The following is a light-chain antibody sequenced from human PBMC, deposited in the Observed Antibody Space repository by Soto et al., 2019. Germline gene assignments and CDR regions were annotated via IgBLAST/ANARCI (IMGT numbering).Light chain of an antibody. CDR2: GQS. J-gene: IGKJ1*01. V-gene: IGKV3-20*01. Sequence: EILMTQSPATLSVSPEERATLSCRASQSVSILLAWYQQKPGQAPRLLIYGQSSRATGIPDRFSGSGSGTDFNLTINSLEPEDFAVYYCQKYDSSPRTCGQGTKVDIK. CDR1: QSVSIL. CDR3: QKYDSSPRT.